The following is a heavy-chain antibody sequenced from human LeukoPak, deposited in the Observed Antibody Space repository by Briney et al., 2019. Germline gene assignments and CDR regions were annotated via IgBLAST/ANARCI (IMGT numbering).Heavy chain of an antibody. J-gene: IGHJ4*02. Sequence: GGSLRLSCAASGFTVSTNYLSWVRQAPGKGLEWLSVIYSGGSTYYADSVKGRFTISRDKSKNTLYLQMNSLRAEDTAVYYCAKESDSSGYSWGQGTLVTVSS. D-gene: IGHD3-22*01. V-gene: IGHV3-66*01. CDR2: IYSGGST. CDR3: AKESDSSGYS. CDR1: GFTVSTNY.